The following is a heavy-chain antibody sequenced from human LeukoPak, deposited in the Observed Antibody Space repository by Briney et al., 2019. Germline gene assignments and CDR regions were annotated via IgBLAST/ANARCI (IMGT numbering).Heavy chain of an antibody. CDR1: GFTFTSSA. D-gene: IGHD4-23*01. CDR2: IVVGSGDT. J-gene: IGHJ4*02. Sequence: SVKVSFKASGFTFTSSAVQWVRQARGQRPEWIGRIVVGSGDTNYAQNFHERVTITRDMSTSIAYMDMSSLTSEDTAVYFCAEDLGGQDYWGQGTLVTVSS. CDR3: AEDLGGQDY. V-gene: IGHV1-58*01.